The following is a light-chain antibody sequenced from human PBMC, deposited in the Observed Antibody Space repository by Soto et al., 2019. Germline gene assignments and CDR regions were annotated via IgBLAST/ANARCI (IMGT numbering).Light chain of an antibody. CDR2: DAS. J-gene: IGKJ2*01. CDR1: QSIGTW. Sequence: DTQMTQSPSTLSASVGDRVTITCRASQSIGTWMAWYQQIPGKAPKLLIFDASTLQSGVPSWFSGSGSGTEFTLTISSLHPDDFATYYCQQYNGYSYTFGQGTKLEI. V-gene: IGKV1-5*01. CDR3: QQYNGYSYT.